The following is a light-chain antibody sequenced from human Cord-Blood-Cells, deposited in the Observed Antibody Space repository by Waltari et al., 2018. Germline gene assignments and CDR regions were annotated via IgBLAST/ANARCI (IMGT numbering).Light chain of an antibody. CDR2: GAS. CDR3: QQYGSSPLT. CDR1: QSVSSIY. V-gene: IGKV3-20*01. Sequence: EVVLTQPPGTLSLSPGARATLSCRASQSVSSIYLAWYQQKPGQAPRLLIYGASSRATGIPDRFSGSGCGTDFTLTISRLEPQDLAVYYCQQYGSSPLTFGGGTKVEIQ. J-gene: IGKJ4*01.